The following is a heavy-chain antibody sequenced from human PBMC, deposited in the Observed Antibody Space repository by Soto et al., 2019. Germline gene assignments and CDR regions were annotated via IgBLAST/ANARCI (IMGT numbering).Heavy chain of an antibody. V-gene: IGHV3-33*01. Sequence: GGSLRLSCAASGFTFSSYGMHWVRQAPGKGLEWVAVIWYDGSNKYYADSVKGQFTISRDNSKNTLYLQMNSLRAEDTAVYYCARVKRERWGNELDYWGQGTLVTVSS. CDR2: IWYDGSNK. CDR3: ARVKRERWGNELDY. CDR1: GFTFSSYG. D-gene: IGHD1-26*01. J-gene: IGHJ4*02.